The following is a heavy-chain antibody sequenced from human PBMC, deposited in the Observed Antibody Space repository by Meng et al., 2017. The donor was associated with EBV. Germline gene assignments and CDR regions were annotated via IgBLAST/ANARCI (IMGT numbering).Heavy chain of an antibody. CDR2: MNPDRGDT. D-gene: IGHD3-10*01. CDR1: GYTLTRYG. J-gene: IGHJ5*02. Sequence: QVQVVASGASVEKSEAAVKVSCNVFGYTLTRYGLNWMRQASVQELEWMGWMNPDRGDTGYAQKFQGRVTMTRDTSINTAYMDLSNLKSEDTALYYCARDVYGSGTYRSDPWGQGTLVTISS. V-gene: IGHV1-8*01. CDR3: ARDVYGSGTYRSDP.